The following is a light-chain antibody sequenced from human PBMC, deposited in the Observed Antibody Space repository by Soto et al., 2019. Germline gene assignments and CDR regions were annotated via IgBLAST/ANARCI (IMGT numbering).Light chain of an antibody. CDR2: GNR. CDR3: QSYDSSLSAYV. V-gene: IGLV1-40*01. Sequence: QSALTQPPSVSGAPGQRVTIPCTGSSSNIGAGYDVHWYQQLPGTAPKLPIYGNRNRPSGVPDRFSGSKSGTSASLAITGLQAEDEADYYCQSYDSSLSAYVFGIGTKVTVL. J-gene: IGLJ1*01. CDR1: SSNIGAGYD.